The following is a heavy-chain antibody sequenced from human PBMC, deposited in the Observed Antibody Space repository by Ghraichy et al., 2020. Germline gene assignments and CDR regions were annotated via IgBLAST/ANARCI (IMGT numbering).Heavy chain of an antibody. Sequence: SETLTLTCTVSGGSISSYYWSWIRQPAGKGLEWIGRIYTSGSTNYNPSLKSRVTMSVDTSKNQFSLKLSSVTAADTAVYYCARVRSSTSTLGTGWFDPWGQGTLVTVSS. CDR2: IYTSGST. J-gene: IGHJ5*02. CDR3: ARVRSSTSTLGTGWFDP. D-gene: IGHD2-2*01. V-gene: IGHV4-4*07. CDR1: GGSISSYY.